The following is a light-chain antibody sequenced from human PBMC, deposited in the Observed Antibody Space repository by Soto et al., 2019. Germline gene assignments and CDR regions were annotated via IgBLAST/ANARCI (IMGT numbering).Light chain of an antibody. J-gene: IGLJ2*01. CDR2: EVT. V-gene: IGLV2-23*02. CDR3: CSYAGSSIPVV. CDR1: SSDVGSYNL. Sequence: ALAQPASVSGSPGQSITISCTGTSSDVGSYNLVSWYQQHPGKAPKLVIYEVTERPSGVSNRLSGSKSGNTASLTISGLQAEDEADYYCCSYAGSSIPVVFGGGTKLTVL.